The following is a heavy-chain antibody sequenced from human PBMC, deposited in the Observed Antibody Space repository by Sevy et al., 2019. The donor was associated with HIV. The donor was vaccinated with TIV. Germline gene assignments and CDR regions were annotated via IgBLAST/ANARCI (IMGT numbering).Heavy chain of an antibody. V-gene: IGHV3-30*18. CDR3: AKDRAIVIVLGATALRQ. CDR1: GFTFSTYG. D-gene: IGHD2-15*01. Sequence: GGSLRLSCAASGFTFSTYGMHWVRQAPGKGLEWVAVISYDGRHKYYADSVKGRFTISRDNSKNTLDLQMNSLRAEDTAVYYCAKDRAIVIVLGATALRQWGQGTLVTVSS. CDR2: ISYDGRHK. J-gene: IGHJ1*01.